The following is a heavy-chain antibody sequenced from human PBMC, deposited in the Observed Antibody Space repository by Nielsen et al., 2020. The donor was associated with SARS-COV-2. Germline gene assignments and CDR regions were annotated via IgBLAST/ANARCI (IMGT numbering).Heavy chain of an antibody. Sequence: SETLSLTCTVSDGSISTSNYNWGWIRQPPGKGLEWIGSMYYSGSTYYNPSLKSRVTISVDTSKNQFSLKLSSVTAADTAVYYCAREGMYSSSWYSSYYYYYMDVWGKGTTVTVSS. CDR3: AREGMYSSSWYSSYYYYYMDV. D-gene: IGHD6-13*01. CDR1: DGSISTSNYN. CDR2: MYYSGST. J-gene: IGHJ6*03. V-gene: IGHV4-39*07.